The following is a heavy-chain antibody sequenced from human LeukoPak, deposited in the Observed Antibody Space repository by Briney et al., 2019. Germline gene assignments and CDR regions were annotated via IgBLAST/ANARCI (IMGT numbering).Heavy chain of an antibody. CDR3: ARKTVTTRGSFDY. D-gene: IGHD4-17*01. CDR1: SGSISSYY. Sequence: PSETLSLTCTVSSGSISSYYWSWIRQPPGKGLEWIGYIYYSGSTNYNPSLKSRVTISVDTAKNQFSLKLSSVSAADTAVYYCARKTVTTRGSFDYWGQGTLVTVSS. J-gene: IGHJ4*02. CDR2: IYYSGST. V-gene: IGHV4-59*01.